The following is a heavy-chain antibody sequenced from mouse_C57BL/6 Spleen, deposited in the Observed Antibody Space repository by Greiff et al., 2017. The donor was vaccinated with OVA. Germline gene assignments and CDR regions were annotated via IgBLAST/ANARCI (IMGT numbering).Heavy chain of an antibody. V-gene: IGHV1-63*01. Sequence: QVQLQQSGAELVRPGPSEKMSCKASGYTFTNYWIGWAKQRPGHGLEWIGDIYPGGGYTNYNEKFKGKATLNADKSSSTAYMQFSSLTSEDSAIYYCARKDSAWFAYWGQGTLVTVSA. CDR2: IYPGGGYT. CDR3: ARKDSAWFAY. J-gene: IGHJ3*01. CDR1: GYTFTNYW.